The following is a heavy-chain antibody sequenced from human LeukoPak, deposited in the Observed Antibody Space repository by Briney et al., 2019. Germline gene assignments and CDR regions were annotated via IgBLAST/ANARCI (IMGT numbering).Heavy chain of an antibody. J-gene: IGHJ1*01. CDR2: ISGSGGST. Sequence: GGSLRLSCAASGFTFSSYAMSWVRQAPGKGLEWVSAISGSGGSTYYADSVKGRFTISRDNSKNTLYLQMDSLRAEDTAVYYCARVYCGGDCYSTEFFQDWGQGTLVTVSS. CDR1: GFTFSSYA. D-gene: IGHD2-21*02. CDR3: ARVYCGGDCYSTEFFQD. V-gene: IGHV3-23*01.